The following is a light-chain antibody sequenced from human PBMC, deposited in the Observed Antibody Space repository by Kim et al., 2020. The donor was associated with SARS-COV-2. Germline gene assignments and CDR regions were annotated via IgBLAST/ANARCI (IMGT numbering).Light chain of an antibody. CDR1: QSISTW. J-gene: IGKJ1*01. V-gene: IGKV1-5*03. CDR3: QQYNTFPWT. CDR2: KAC. Sequence: DIQMTQSPSTLSASPGDKITLTCRASQSISTWLAWYQQKPGKAPKLLIYKACSLQNGVPSRFSGSGSGTEFTLTVSSLQPDDFAIYYCQQYNTFPWTFGHGTKLEI.